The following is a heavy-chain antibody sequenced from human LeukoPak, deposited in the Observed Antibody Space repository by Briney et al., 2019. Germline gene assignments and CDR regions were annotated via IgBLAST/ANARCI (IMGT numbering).Heavy chain of an antibody. CDR2: ISSSSSYI. V-gene: IGHV3-21*01. D-gene: IGHD3-22*01. CDR1: GFTFSSYS. CDR3: ARDLESYYDSSGYLDY. Sequence: GGSLRLSCAASGFTFSSYSMNWVRQAPGKGLEWASSISSSSSYIYYADSVKGRFTISRDNAKNSLYLQMNSLRAEDTAVYYCARDLESYYDSSGYLDYWGQGTLVTVSS. J-gene: IGHJ4*02.